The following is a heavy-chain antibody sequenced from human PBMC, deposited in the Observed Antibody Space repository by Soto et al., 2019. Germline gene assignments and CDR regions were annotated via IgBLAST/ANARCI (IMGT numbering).Heavy chain of an antibody. CDR3: ARVGYYDSSGPIDF. V-gene: IGHV1-69*01. CDR2: IIPIFGTA. Sequence: QVQLVQSGAEVKKPGSSVKVSCKASGGTFSSYAISWVRQAPGQGLEWMGGIIPIFGTAHYEQKLQSRITISADEATNTAYIELRRLRTADTSVSDCARVGYYDSSGPIDFWGKGTLVTVAS. D-gene: IGHD3-22*01. CDR1: GGTFSSYA. J-gene: IGHJ4*02.